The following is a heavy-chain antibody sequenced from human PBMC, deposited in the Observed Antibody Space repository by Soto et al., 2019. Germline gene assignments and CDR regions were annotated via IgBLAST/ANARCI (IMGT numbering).Heavy chain of an antibody. CDR2: ISWKDDK. J-gene: IGHJ4*02. CDR3: AHRDAGNYYRWYFDY. D-gene: IGHD3-10*01. V-gene: IGHV2-5*01. CDR1: GFSLSTSGAG. Sequence: QITLKESGPTLVKPTQTLTLTCTFSGFSLSTSGAGVGWIRQPPGKALEWLALISWKDDKRYNPGLKSRRTITKDTAKIQVVLTMTNMAPVDTATYFCAHRDAGNYYRWYFDYWGQGTLVTVSS.